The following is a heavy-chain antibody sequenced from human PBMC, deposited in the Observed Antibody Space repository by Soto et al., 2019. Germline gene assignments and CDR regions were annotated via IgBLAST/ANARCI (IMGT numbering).Heavy chain of an antibody. CDR1: GYTFTGYY. V-gene: IGHV1-2*04. CDR2: INPNSGGT. J-gene: IGHJ2*01. CDR3: ARSTLNGLWYFDL. Sequence: QVQLVQSGAEVKKPGASVKVSCKASGYTFTGYYMHGVRQAPGQGLEWMGWINPNSGGTNYAQKFQGWVNMTRDTSISTAYMELSRLRSDDTAVYYCARSTLNGLWYFDLWGRVTLVTVSS. D-gene: IGHD1-1*01.